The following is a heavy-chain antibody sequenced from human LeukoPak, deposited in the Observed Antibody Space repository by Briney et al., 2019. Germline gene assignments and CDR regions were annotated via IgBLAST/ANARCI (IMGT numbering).Heavy chain of an antibody. CDR3: ATPGGWYRMYYFDY. D-gene: IGHD6-19*01. J-gene: IGHJ4*02. CDR1: GYTLTELS. V-gene: IGHV1-24*01. CDR2: FDPEDGET. Sequence: ASVKVSCKVSGYTLTELSMHWVRQAPGKGLEWMGGFDPEDGETIYAQKFQGRVTMTEDTSTDTAYMELSSLRSEDTAGYYCATPGGWYRMYYFDYWGQGTLVTVSS.